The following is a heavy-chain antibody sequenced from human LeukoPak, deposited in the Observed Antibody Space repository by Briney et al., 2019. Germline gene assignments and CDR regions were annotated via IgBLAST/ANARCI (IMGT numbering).Heavy chain of an antibody. CDR1: GGSISSYY. D-gene: IGHD6-19*01. CDR2: IYYSGST. CDR3: ARHRSGWYGGGSSPRHIDY. Sequence: PSETLSLTCTVSGGSISSYYWSWIRQSPGKGLEWIGYIYYSGSTYYNPSLKSRVTISVDTSKNQFSLTLSSVPAADTALYYCARHRSGWYGGGSSPRHIDYWGQGTLVTVSS. J-gene: IGHJ4*02. V-gene: IGHV4-59*08.